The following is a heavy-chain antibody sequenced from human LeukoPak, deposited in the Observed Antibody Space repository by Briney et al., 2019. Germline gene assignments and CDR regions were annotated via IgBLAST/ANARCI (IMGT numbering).Heavy chain of an antibody. J-gene: IGHJ4*02. Sequence: SETLSLTCTVSGDSISSFYWSWIRQTAGKGLEWIGRIYGSGSAKYNPSLKSRGTISVDTSKNQISLKLTSVTAADTAVYFCARERYSRGWYPFEFWGQGTLVTVSS. D-gene: IGHD6-19*01. CDR1: GDSISSFY. V-gene: IGHV4-4*07. CDR2: IYGSGSA. CDR3: ARERYSRGWYPFEF.